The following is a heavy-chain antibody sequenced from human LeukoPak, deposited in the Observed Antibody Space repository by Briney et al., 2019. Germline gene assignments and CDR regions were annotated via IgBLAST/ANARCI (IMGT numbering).Heavy chain of an antibody. Sequence: ASVKVSCKASGYTFTKYYMHWVRQAPGQGLEWMGIVNPGGSTNYAQKFQGRVTMTRDTSTSTVYVELSSLRSEDTAVYYCARDESTAVGGVLIRYWGQGTLVTVSS. D-gene: IGHD3-3*01. CDR3: ARDESTAVGGVLIRY. CDR1: GYTFTKYY. V-gene: IGHV1-46*01. J-gene: IGHJ4*02. CDR2: VNPGGST.